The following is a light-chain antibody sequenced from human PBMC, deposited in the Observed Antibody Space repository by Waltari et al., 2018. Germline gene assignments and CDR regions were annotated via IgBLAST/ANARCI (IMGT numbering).Light chain of an antibody. CDR1: SGDVGGYKY. CDR3: SSYTSSSTLA. J-gene: IGLJ2*01. CDR2: YVT. Sequence: QSALTQPASVSGSPGQSITISCTGTSGDVGGYKYVSWYQHHPGKAPKLMIYYVTNRPSGVSNRFSGSKSGNTASLTISGLQAEDEADYYCSSYTSSSTLAFGGGTKLTVL. V-gene: IGLV2-14*03.